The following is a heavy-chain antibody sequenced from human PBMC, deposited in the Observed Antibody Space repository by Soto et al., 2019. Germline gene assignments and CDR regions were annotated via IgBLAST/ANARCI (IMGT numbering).Heavy chain of an antibody. D-gene: IGHD3-22*01. CDR3: ARGNYYYDSTD. J-gene: IGHJ4*02. Sequence: SETLSLTCTVSGGSISSYYWSWIRQPPGKGLEWIGYIYYSGSTNYNPSLKSRVTISVDTSKNQFSLKLSSVTAADTAVYYCARGNYYYDSTDWGQGTLVTVSS. V-gene: IGHV4-59*01. CDR2: IYYSGST. CDR1: GGSISSYY.